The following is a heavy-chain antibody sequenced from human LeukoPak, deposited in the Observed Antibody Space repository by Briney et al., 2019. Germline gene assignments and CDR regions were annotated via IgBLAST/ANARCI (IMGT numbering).Heavy chain of an antibody. CDR3: AKDLQYVTVAPRTFDI. CDR1: RFTLCSYA. D-gene: IGHD6-19*01. CDR2: SSGSGGTT. V-gene: IGHV3-23*01. Sequence: GRTLSLSRAASRFTLCSYAMSWVRRAPGKGLEGVSASSGSGGTTYGAGAVKGRFAISRDKSNNTLYLQMNSLIAEDTAVYYCAKDLQYVTVAPRTFDIWGQGTMVTVSS. J-gene: IGHJ3*02.